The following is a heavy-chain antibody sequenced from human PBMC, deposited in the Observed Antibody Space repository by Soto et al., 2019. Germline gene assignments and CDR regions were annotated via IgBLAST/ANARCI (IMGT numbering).Heavy chain of an antibody. CDR3: ARGIMESRVVAATGRRFDP. J-gene: IGHJ5*02. V-gene: IGHV4-34*01. CDR1: GWSFSGYY. CDR2: INHSGST. Sequence: PSETLSLTCAVYGWSFSGYYWSWIRQPPGKGLEWIGEINHSGSTNYNPSLKSRVTISVDTSKNQFSLKLSSVTAADTAVYYCARGIMESRVVAATGRRFDPWGQGTLVT. D-gene: IGHD2-15*01.